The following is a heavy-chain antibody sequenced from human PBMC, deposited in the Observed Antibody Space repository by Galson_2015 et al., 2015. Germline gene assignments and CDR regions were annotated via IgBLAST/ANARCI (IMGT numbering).Heavy chain of an antibody. CDR1: GFTFGGYS. V-gene: IGHV3-48*02. CDR3: ARDLDLHSVSWALYY. D-gene: IGHD2-21*01. CDR2: ISPSSGTL. J-gene: IGHJ4*02. Sequence: SLRLSCAASGFTFGGYSMNWVRQAPGKGLEWASFISPSSGTLHDPDSVKGRFTISRDNAKNLLFLQMDSLTDEETAVYYCARDLDLHSVSWALYYWGQGALVTVSS.